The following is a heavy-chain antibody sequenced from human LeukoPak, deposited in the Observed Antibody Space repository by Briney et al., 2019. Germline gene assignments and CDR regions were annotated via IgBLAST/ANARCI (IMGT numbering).Heavy chain of an antibody. D-gene: IGHD1-26*01. Sequence: GGSLRLSCAASGFTFSSYAMHWVRQAPGKGLEWVAVISYDGSNKYYADSVKGRFTISRDNSKNTLYLQMNSLRAEDTAVYHCARDFGEVGATPFDYWGQGTLVTVSS. CDR3: ARDFGEVGATPFDY. CDR1: GFTFSSYA. J-gene: IGHJ4*02. CDR2: ISYDGSNK. V-gene: IGHV3-30*04.